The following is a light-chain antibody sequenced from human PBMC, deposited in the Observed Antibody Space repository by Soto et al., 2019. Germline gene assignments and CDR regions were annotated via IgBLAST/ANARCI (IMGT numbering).Light chain of an antibody. Sequence: IQLTQSPSTLSASVGDSVTITCRASENIRSWLAWYQQKAGRPPKLLLYKASTLQSGVPSRFGGSGSETEFTLTISGLQPDDFATYFCQQYVTSFRTFGQGTKVEIK. CDR3: QQYVTSFRT. CDR2: KAS. CDR1: ENIRSW. V-gene: IGKV1-5*03. J-gene: IGKJ1*01.